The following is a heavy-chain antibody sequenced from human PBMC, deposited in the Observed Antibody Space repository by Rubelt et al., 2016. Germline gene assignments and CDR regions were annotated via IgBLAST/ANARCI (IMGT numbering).Heavy chain of an antibody. CDR3: ATTIAIRPYYFDY. Sequence: QVQLVQSGAEVKKPGSSVKVSCKASGGTFSSYAISWVRQAPGQGLEWMGGIIPVFGTANYAQKFQGRRTMTADESTSTADMELRSLRSEATAVYYCATTIAIRPYYFDYWGQGTLVTVSS. J-gene: IGHJ4*02. CDR2: IIPVFGTA. V-gene: IGHV1-69*01. D-gene: IGHD6-6*01. CDR1: GGTFSSYA.